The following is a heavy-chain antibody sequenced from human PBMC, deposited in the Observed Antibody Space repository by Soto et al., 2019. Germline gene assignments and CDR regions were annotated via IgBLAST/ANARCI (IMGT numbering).Heavy chain of an antibody. Sequence: QVQLVESGGGVVQPGRSLRLSCAASGFTFSSYGMHWVRQAPGKGLEWVAVISYDGSNKYYADSVKGRFTISRDNSKNTLYLQMNSLRAEDTAVYYCAKEGDYWGQGTLVTVSS. CDR1: GFTFSSYG. CDR2: ISYDGSNK. V-gene: IGHV3-30*18. J-gene: IGHJ4*02. CDR3: AKEGDY.